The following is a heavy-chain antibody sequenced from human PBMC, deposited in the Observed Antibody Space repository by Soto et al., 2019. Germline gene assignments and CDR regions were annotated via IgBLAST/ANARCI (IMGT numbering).Heavy chain of an antibody. J-gene: IGHJ6*03. CDR3: ARDQNAWRESGYQYYYYMNV. Sequence: PGGSLRLSCAASGFNVSSNYFSWFRQAPGKGLEWVSVIYSGGITFYADSVRGRFTLSRDTSKNTLYLQMNSLRAEDTGVYYCARDQNAWRESGYQYYYYMNVWGTETTVTVSS. CDR1: GFNVSSNY. CDR2: IYSGGIT. D-gene: IGHD2-2*01. V-gene: IGHV3-66*01.